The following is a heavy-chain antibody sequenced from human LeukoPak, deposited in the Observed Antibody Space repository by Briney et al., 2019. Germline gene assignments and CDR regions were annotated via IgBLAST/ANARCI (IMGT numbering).Heavy chain of an antibody. CDR2: ISDSGIDT. CDR3: AKVGYGYGYGY. D-gene: IGHD5-18*01. CDR1: GFIFSGSA. Sequence: GGSLRLSCAASGFIFSGSAMAWVRQAPGKGLEWVSAISDSGIDTQYADSVKGRFTISRDNSKNTLFLQMNSLRAEDTAVYYCAKVGYGYGYGYWGQGTLVTVSS. V-gene: IGHV3-23*01. J-gene: IGHJ4*02.